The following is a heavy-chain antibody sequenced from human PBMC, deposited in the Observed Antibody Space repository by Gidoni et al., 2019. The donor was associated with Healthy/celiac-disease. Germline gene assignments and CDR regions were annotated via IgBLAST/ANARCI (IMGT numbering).Heavy chain of an antibody. D-gene: IGHD1-7*01. CDR2: ACLI. J-gene: IGHJ4*02. Sequence: EVQLVESGGGLAQPGGSLRLSRAASGFTFSSYTWLILPVAYACLIYYADSVKGRFTISRDNAKKLLYLQMNSLRAEDTAVYYCARDLGISGTTSDYWGQGTLVTVSS. CDR3: ARDLGISGTTSDY. V-gene: IGHV3-48*01. CDR1: GFTFSSYT.